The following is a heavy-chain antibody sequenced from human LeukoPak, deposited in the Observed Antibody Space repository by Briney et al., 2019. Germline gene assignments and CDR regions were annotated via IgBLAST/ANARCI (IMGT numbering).Heavy chain of an antibody. CDR3: ARDNYDKRFDY. V-gene: IGHV1-2*06. J-gene: IGHJ4*02. Sequence: ASVKVSCKTSGYTFTSLYIHWVRQAPGQGLEWMGRIDPNRGDRKFAQRFQDRVTFTTDASISTAYMEPSSLGSDDTAVYYCARDNYDKRFDYWGQGTLVTVSP. CDR1: GYTFTSLY. CDR2: IDPNRGDR. D-gene: IGHD3-22*01.